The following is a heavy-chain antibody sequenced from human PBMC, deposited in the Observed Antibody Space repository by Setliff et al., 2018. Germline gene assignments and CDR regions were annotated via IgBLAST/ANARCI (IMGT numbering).Heavy chain of an antibody. Sequence: GSLRLSCVVSGFTVSSEYMNWVRQAPGKGLEWVSIIYSGGHTYYTDSVKGRFTISRDNSKNTLFLQMNSLRAEDTAVYYCARDQVYGSSWYYYYYGMDVWGQGTTVTVSS. CDR1: GFTVSSEY. J-gene: IGHJ6*02. V-gene: IGHV3-66*01. D-gene: IGHD6-13*01. CDR3: ARDQVYGSSWYYYYYGMDV. CDR2: IYSGGHT.